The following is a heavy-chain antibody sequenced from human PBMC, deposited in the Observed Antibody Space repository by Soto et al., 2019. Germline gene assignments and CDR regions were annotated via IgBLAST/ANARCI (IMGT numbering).Heavy chain of an antibody. J-gene: IGHJ4*02. CDR3: ASGRGYDILTGYYPYFDY. V-gene: IGHV3-9*01. CDR2: ISWNSDSI. Sequence: GGSLRLSCAASGFTFDDYAMHWVRQAPGKGLEWVSGISWNSDSIGYADSMKGRFTISRDNAKKSLYLQMNSLRAEDTALYYCASGRGYDILTGYYPYFDYWGQGTLVTVSS. CDR1: GFTFDDYA. D-gene: IGHD3-9*01.